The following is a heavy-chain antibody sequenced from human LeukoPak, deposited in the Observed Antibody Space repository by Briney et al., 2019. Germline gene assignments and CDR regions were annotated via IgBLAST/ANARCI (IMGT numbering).Heavy chain of an antibody. CDR3: AREARYYDILTGYYLFYFDY. CDR1: GGTFSSYA. D-gene: IGHD3-9*01. V-gene: IGHV1-69*01. Sequence: SVKVSCKASGGTFSSYAISWVRQAPGQGLEWMGGIIPIFGTANYAQKFQGRVTITADESTSTAYTELSSLRSEDTAVYYCAREARYYDILTGYYLFYFDYWGQGTLVTVSS. CDR2: IIPIFGTA. J-gene: IGHJ4*02.